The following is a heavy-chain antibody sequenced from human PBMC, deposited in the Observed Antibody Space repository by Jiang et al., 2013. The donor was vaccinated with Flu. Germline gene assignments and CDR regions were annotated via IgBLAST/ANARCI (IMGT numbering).Heavy chain of an antibody. CDR3: ARGGPTKSKQQLPTFDY. J-gene: IGHJ4*02. V-gene: IGHV4-61*02. D-gene: IGHD6-13*01. Sequence: PSLKSRVTISVDTSKNQFSLKLSSVTAADTAVYYCARGGPTKSKQQLPTFDYWGQGTLVTVSS.